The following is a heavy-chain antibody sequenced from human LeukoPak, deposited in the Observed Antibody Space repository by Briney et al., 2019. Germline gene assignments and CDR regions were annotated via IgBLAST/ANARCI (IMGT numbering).Heavy chain of an antibody. Sequence: SETLSLTCTVSGGSISSSSYYWGWIRQPPGKGLEWIGSIYYSGSTYYNPSLKSRVTISVDTSKNQFSLKLSSVTVADTAVYYCARYGNYYDSSGYASYYFDYWGQGTLVTVSS. J-gene: IGHJ4*02. CDR1: GGSISSSSYY. D-gene: IGHD3-22*01. CDR2: IYYSGST. CDR3: ARYGNYYDSSGYASYYFDY. V-gene: IGHV4-39*01.